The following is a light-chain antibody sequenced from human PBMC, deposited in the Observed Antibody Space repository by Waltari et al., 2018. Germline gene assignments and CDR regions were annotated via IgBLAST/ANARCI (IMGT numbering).Light chain of an antibody. CDR3: QQSYSTLRVT. CDR2: AAS. V-gene: IGKV1-39*01. J-gene: IGKJ5*01. CDR1: QRISSY. Sequence: DIQMTQSPSSLSASVGDRVTITCRASQRISSYLNWYQQKPGKAPKLLIYAASSLQSGVPSRFSGSGSGTDFTLTISSLQPEDFATYYCQQSYSTLRVTFGQGTRLEIK.